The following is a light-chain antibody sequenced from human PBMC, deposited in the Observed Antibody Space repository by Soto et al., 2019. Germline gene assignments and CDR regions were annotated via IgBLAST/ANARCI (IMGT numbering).Light chain of an antibody. CDR1: SSDIGGYNY. CDR3: SSYTRSSTLVV. J-gene: IGLJ1*01. Sequence: QSALTQPASVSGSPGQSITISCTGTSSDIGGYNYVSWYQQHPGKAPKLMIYEVSNRSSVVSNRFSGSKSGNTASLTISGLQAEDEADYYCSSYTRSSTLVVFGTGTKLTVL. V-gene: IGLV2-14*01. CDR2: EVS.